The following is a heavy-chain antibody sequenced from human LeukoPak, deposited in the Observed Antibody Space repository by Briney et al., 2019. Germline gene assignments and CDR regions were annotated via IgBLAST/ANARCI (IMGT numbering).Heavy chain of an antibody. CDR1: GGSISSSSYY. V-gene: IGHV4-39*01. Sequence: PSETLSLTCTVSGGSISSSSYYWGWIRQPPGKGLEWIGSIYYSGSTYYNPSLKSRVTISVDTSKNQFSLKLSSVTAADTAVYYCARLEMATIPVAFDIWGQGTMVTVSS. D-gene: IGHD5-24*01. CDR2: IYYSGST. CDR3: ARLEMATIPVAFDI. J-gene: IGHJ3*02.